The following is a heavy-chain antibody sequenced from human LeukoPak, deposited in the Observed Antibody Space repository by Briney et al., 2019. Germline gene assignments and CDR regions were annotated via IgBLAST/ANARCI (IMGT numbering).Heavy chain of an antibody. J-gene: IGHJ4*02. V-gene: IGHV3-21*01. CDR1: GFTFSSYN. CDR3: ARRAGAYSHPYDY. D-gene: IGHD4/OR15-4a*01. Sequence: GGSLRLSCASSGFTFSSYNMNWVRQAPGKGLEWVSSISSSSSYIYYADSVKGRFTISRDNTKNSLYLQMNSLRAEDTAVYYCARRAGAYSHPYDYWGQGTLVTVSS. CDR2: ISSSSSYI.